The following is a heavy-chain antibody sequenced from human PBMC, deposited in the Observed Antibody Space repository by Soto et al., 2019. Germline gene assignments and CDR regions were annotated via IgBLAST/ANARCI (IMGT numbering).Heavy chain of an antibody. Sequence: QVQLVQSGAEVREPGASVKVSCKASGYSFTSLDINWVRQTAGQGLEWMGWMQPSTGRTGYAQKFQGRVTMTRDTSRNTAYMELTTLTSDDTAFYYWARGVSAGVDYWGQGTLVTVAS. D-gene: IGHD1-1*01. CDR3: ARGVSAGVDY. CDR2: MQPSTGRT. V-gene: IGHV1-8*01. CDR1: GYSFTSLD. J-gene: IGHJ4*02.